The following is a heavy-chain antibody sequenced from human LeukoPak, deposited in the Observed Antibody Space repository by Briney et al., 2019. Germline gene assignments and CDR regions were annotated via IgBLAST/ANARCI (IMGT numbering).Heavy chain of an antibody. CDR1: GGSISSGDYY. V-gene: IGHV4-30-4*01. CDR2: IYYSGST. D-gene: IGHD3-22*01. Sequence: SQTLSLTCTVSGGSISSGDYYWSWIRQPPGKGLEWIGYIYYSGSTYYNPSLKSRVTISVDTSKNQSSLKLSSVTAADTAVYYCAREYYYDSSGYRSYYYYYGMDVWGQGTTVTVSS. J-gene: IGHJ6*02. CDR3: AREYYYDSSGYRSYYYYYGMDV.